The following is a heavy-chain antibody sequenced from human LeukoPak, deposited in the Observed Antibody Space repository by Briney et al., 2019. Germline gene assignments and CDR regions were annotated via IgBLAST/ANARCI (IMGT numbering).Heavy chain of an antibody. D-gene: IGHD2/OR15-2a*01. CDR3: ARDRPNILGLDP. J-gene: IGHJ5*02. CDR1: GFTFSSYA. Sequence: GGSLRLSCAASGFTFSSYAMSWVRQAPGKGLEWVSAISGSGGSTYYADSVKGRFTISRDNAKNSVFLQMSSLRDEDTAVYYCARDRPNILGLDPWGQGTLVTVSS. CDR2: ISGSGGST. V-gene: IGHV3-23*01.